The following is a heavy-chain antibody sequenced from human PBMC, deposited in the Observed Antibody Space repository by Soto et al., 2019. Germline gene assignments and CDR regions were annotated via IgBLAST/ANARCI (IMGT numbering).Heavy chain of an antibody. CDR1: GYTFSSYE. Sequence: ASVKVSCKTAGYTFSSYETGWVRQAPGQGLEWMGWISPKNGDTNYAQKFQGRVTMTTDISTNTAYMELRSLRSDDTAVYYCAREDRYYGMDVWGQGTTVTVSS. V-gene: IGHV1-18*01. J-gene: IGHJ6*02. D-gene: IGHD2-15*01. CDR3: AREDRYYGMDV. CDR2: ISPKNGDT.